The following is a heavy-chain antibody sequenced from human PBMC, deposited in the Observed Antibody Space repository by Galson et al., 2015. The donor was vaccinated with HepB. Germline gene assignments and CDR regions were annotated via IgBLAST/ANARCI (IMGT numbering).Heavy chain of an antibody. CDR2: IRYDGSNK. J-gene: IGHJ4*02. Sequence: SLRLSCAASGFTFSSYGMHWVRQAPGKGLEWVAFIRYDGSNKYYADSVKGRFTISRDNSKNTLYLQMNSLRAEDTAVYYCAKESSYYDILTGYYMSYYFDYWGQGTLVTVSS. D-gene: IGHD3-9*01. V-gene: IGHV3-30*02. CDR3: AKESSYYDILTGYYMSYYFDY. CDR1: GFTFSSYG.